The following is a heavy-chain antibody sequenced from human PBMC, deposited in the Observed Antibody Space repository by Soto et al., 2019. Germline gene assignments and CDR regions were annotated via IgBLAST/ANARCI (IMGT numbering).Heavy chain of an antibody. D-gene: IGHD3-22*01. J-gene: IGHJ4*02. CDR2: ISGSSTFV. CDR3: AGETSYYDRSGSLPFGY. CDR1: GFTFSSKT. Sequence: PGGSLRLSCAASGFTFSSKTMTWVRQAPGKGLEWVSSISGSSTFVYYADSVKGRFTISRDNANNSLSLQMNSLRADDTAVYYCAGETSYYDRSGSLPFGYWGQGTLVTVS. V-gene: IGHV3-21*01.